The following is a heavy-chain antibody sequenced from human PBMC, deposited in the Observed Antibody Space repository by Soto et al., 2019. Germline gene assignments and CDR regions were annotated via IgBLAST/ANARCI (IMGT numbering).Heavy chain of an antibody. J-gene: IGHJ6*02. V-gene: IGHV3-30*18. D-gene: IGHD6-6*01. CDR3: AKVVRADTTSSNFYYYSGMDV. Sequence: GGSLRLSCAASGFSFSTYGMHWVRQAPGKGLEWTAVISNDGSIKYYADSVKGRFTISRDNSKDTLFLQMNSLRGKDTAVYYCAKVVRADTTSSNFYYYSGMDVWGQGTTVTVSS. CDR2: ISNDGSIK. CDR1: GFSFSTYG.